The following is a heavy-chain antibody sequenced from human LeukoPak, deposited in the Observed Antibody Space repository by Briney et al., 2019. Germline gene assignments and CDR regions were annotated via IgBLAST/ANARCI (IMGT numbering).Heavy chain of an antibody. D-gene: IGHD3-3*01. CDR3: ARDRIKFLNYMDV. J-gene: IGHJ6*03. CDR2: IYTSGST. V-gene: IGHV4-61*02. CDR1: GGSISSGSYY. Sequence: PSQTLSLTCTVSGGSISSGSYYWSWIRQPAGKGLEWIGRIYTSGSTNYNPSLKSRVTISVDTSKNQFSLKLSSVTAADTAVYYCARDRIKFLNYMDVWGKGTTVTVSS.